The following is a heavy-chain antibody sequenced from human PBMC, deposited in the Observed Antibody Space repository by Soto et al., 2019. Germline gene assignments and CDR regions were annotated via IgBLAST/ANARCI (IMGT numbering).Heavy chain of an antibody. Sequence: GGSLRLSCAASGFTFSSYAMHWVRQAPGKGLEWVAVISYDGSNKYYADSVKGRFTISRDNSKNTLYLQMNSLGAEDTAVYYCARSLEQYYDFWSGYYGGRGYYYGMDVWGQGTTVTVSS. V-gene: IGHV3-30-3*01. CDR1: GFTFSSYA. CDR2: ISYDGSNK. CDR3: ARSLEQYYDFWSGYYGGRGYYYGMDV. J-gene: IGHJ6*02. D-gene: IGHD3-3*01.